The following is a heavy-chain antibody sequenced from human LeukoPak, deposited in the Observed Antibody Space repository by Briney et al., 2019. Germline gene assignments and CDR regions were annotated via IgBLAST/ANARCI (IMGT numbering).Heavy chain of an antibody. V-gene: IGHV1-2*02. CDR1: GYTFTGYY. Sequence: ASVKVSCKASGYTFTGYYMHWVRLAPGQGLEWMGWINPNSGGTNYAQKFQGRVTMTRDTSISTAYMELSRLRSDDTAVYYCGYSSSSPPQFDYWGQGTLVTVSS. CDR3: GYSSSSPPQFDY. J-gene: IGHJ4*02. CDR2: INPNSGGT. D-gene: IGHD6-6*01.